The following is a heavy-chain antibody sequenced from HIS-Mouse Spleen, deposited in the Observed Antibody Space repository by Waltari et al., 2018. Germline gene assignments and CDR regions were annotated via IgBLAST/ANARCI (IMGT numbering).Heavy chain of an antibody. Sequence: QLQLQESGPGLVKPSETLSLPCTVSGGPISSSSYSWGGIRQPPGKGLEWIGSIYYSGSTYYNPSLKSRVTISVDTSKNQFSLKLSSVTAADTAVYYCAREIPYSSSWYDWYFDLWGRGTLVTVSS. CDR3: AREIPYSSSWYDWYFDL. J-gene: IGHJ2*01. D-gene: IGHD6-13*01. V-gene: IGHV4-39*07. CDR2: IYYSGST. CDR1: GGPISSSSYS.